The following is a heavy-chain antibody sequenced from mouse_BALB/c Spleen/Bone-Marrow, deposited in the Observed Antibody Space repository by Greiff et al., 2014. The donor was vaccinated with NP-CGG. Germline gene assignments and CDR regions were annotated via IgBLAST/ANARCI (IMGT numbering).Heavy chain of an antibody. D-gene: IGHD2-1*01. V-gene: IGHV1-15*01. J-gene: IGHJ4*01. CDR3: TSRIYYGGAIDY. CDR1: GYTFTDYE. Sequence: QVQLQQSGAELVRPGASVTLSCKASGYTFTDYEMYWVKQTPVHGLEWIGTIDPETGDTAYNQKFKGKATLTADKFSNTAYMELRSLTSEDSAVYYCTSRIYYGGAIDYWGQGTSVSVSS. CDR2: IDPETGDT.